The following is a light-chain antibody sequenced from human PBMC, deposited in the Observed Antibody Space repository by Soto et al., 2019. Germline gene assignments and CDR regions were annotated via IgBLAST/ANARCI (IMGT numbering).Light chain of an antibody. CDR3: QQFNNWPHT. Sequence: EIVMTQSPVTLSVTPGERATLSCRASQSVRRDLAWYQQKPGQPPRLLMYGASTRATGIPARFSGSGSGTEFTLTISSLQSEDFAVYYCQQFNNWPHTLGQGTRLEIK. CDR2: GAS. CDR1: QSVRRD. V-gene: IGKV3-15*01. J-gene: IGKJ5*01.